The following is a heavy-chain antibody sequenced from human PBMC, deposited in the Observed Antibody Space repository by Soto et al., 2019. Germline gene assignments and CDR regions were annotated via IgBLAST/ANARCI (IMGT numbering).Heavy chain of an antibody. D-gene: IGHD3-3*01. CDR2: ISHSARI. V-gene: IGHV4-59*01. J-gene: IGHJ4*02. CDR1: GDSITHNY. Sequence: QVQLQESGPGLVKPSETLSLACSVSGDSITHNYWSWIRQPPGKGLEWIAYISHSARINYNPSLKIRVSISLDTSKNQFSLRVNSLTPAATAVYYCARTQGSGVSDYWGQGTLVTVSS. CDR3: ARTQGSGVSDY.